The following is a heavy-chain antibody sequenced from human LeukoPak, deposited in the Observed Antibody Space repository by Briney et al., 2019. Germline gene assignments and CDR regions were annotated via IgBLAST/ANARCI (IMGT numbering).Heavy chain of an antibody. CDR3: ARGIAVAGYYYYMDV. D-gene: IGHD6-19*01. CDR2: ISSSSSYI. Sequence: GGSLRLSCAVSGFIFSSYSMNWVRQAPGKGMEWVSSISSSSSYIYYADSVECRFTISRDNAKNSLYLQMNSLRAEDTAVYYCARGIAVAGYYYYMDVWGKGTTVTVSS. CDR1: GFIFSSYS. J-gene: IGHJ6*03. V-gene: IGHV3-21*01.